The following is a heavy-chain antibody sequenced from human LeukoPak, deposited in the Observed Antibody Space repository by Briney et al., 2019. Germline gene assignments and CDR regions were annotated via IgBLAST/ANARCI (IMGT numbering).Heavy chain of an antibody. Sequence: ASVKVSCKASGHTFTSYYMHWVRQAPGQGLEWMGIIDPSGGSTTYAQKFQGRVTMTRDISTSTVYMQLSSLRSEDTAVYYCARPCSGGTCYLDYWGQGTLVTVSS. CDR1: GHTFTSYY. J-gene: IGHJ4*02. V-gene: IGHV1-46*01. D-gene: IGHD2-15*01. CDR3: ARPCSGGTCYLDY. CDR2: IDPSGGST.